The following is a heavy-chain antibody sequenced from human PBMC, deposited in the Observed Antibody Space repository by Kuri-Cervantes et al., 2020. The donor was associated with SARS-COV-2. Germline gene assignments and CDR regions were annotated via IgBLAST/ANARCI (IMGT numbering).Heavy chain of an antibody. J-gene: IGHJ6*02. Sequence: GESLKISCAASAFTFSTYWMTWARQAPGKGLECVANINQDGSENYYVDSVKGRFTISRDNAKNSLYLQMNSLRAEDTAVYYCAREIVVVSTTVRGPYHYYAMDVWGRGTTVTVSS. V-gene: IGHV3-7*04. CDR1: AFTFSTYW. CDR2: INQDGSEN. D-gene: IGHD2-2*01. CDR3: AREIVVVSTTVRGPYHYYAMDV.